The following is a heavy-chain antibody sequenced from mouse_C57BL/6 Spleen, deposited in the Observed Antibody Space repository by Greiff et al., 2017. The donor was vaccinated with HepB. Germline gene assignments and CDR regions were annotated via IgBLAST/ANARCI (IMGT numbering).Heavy chain of an antibody. V-gene: IGHV5-17*01. J-gene: IGHJ3*01. D-gene: IGHD2-4*01. CDR1: GFTFSDYG. Sequence: EVKLVESGGGLVKPGGSLKLSCAASGFTFSDYGMHWVRQAPEKGLEWVAYISSGSSTIYYADTVKGRFTISRDNAKNTLFLQMTSLRSEDTAMYFCAEYDYGGFAYWGQGTLVTVSA. CDR3: AEYDYGGFAY. CDR2: ISSGSSTI.